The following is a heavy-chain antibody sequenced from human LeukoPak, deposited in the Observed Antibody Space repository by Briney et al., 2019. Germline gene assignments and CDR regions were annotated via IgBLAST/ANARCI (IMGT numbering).Heavy chain of an antibody. CDR1: GFTFSSYW. D-gene: IGHD3-22*01. V-gene: IGHV3-74*01. Sequence: QPGGSLRLSCAASGFTFSSYWMHWVRQAPGKGLVWVSRINSDGSSTSYADSVKGRFTISRDNAKNTLYLQMNSLRAEDTAVYYCASHSYYDRTPLDYWGQGTLVTVSP. CDR3: ASHSYYDRTPLDY. J-gene: IGHJ4*02. CDR2: INSDGSST.